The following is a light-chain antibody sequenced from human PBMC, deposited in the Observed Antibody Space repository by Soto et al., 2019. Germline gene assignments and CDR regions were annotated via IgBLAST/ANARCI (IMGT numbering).Light chain of an antibody. CDR2: EVT. CDR1: SSDVGGYKY. Sequence: QSALTQPPSASGSPGQSVTISCTGTSSDVGGYKYVSWYQHHPGKAPKFVIYEVTKRPSGVPDRFSGSQSGNTASLTVSGLQAEDEADYYCSSYGGTNTVVFGGGTKLT. J-gene: IGLJ2*01. V-gene: IGLV2-8*01. CDR3: SSYGGTNTVV.